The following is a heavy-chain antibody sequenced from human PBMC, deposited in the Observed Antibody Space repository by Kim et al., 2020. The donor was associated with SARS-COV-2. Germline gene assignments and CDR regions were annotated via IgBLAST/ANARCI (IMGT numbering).Heavy chain of an antibody. V-gene: IGHV4-4*02. Sequence: NYNPFFKSRVTISLDKSKNQFSLQLASVTAADTAVYYCAALVNSGWYIDYWGQGTLVTVSS. CDR3: AALVNSGWYIDY. D-gene: IGHD6-19*01. J-gene: IGHJ4*02.